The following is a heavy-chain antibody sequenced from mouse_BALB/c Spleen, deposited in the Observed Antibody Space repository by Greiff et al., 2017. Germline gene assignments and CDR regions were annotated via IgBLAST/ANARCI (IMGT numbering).Heavy chain of an antibody. CDR1: GYTFTSYV. D-gene: IGHD2-14*01. Sequence: VQLKESGPELVKPGASVKMSCKASGYTFTSYVMHWVKQKPGQGLEWIGYINPYNDGTKYNEKFKGKATLTSDKSSSTAYMELSSLTSEDSAVYYCTRGYRYWYFDVWGAGTTVTVSS. J-gene: IGHJ1*01. V-gene: IGHV1-14*01. CDR2: INPYNDGT. CDR3: TRGYRYWYFDV.